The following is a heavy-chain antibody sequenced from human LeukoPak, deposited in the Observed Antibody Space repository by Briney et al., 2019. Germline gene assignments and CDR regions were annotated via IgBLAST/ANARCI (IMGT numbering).Heavy chain of an antibody. D-gene: IGHD3-9*01. CDR1: GFIFSTYG. V-gene: IGHV3-30*18. Sequence: PGGSLRLSCAASGFIFSTYGMHWVRQAPGKGLEWVAVISYDGSNKYYADSVKGRFTISRDNSQKTVYLQMNSLRTEDAAVYYCAKDYYDILTHYYFDYWGQGTLVTVSS. CDR3: AKDYYDILTHYYFDY. J-gene: IGHJ4*02. CDR2: ISYDGSNK.